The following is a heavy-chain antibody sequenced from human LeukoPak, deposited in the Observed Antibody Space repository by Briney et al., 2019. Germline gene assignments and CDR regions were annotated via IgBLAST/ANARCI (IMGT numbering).Heavy chain of an antibody. Sequence: SETLSLTCTVSGGSISSYYRSWIRQPPGKGLEWIGCIYDSGNTKYNPSLKSRVTISVDTSKNQFSLKLSSVTAADTAVYYCARERGLLLNEYMDVWGKGTTVTVSS. CDR1: GGSISSYY. J-gene: IGHJ6*03. CDR3: ARERGLLLNEYMDV. CDR2: IYDSGNT. D-gene: IGHD1-1*01. V-gene: IGHV4-59*01.